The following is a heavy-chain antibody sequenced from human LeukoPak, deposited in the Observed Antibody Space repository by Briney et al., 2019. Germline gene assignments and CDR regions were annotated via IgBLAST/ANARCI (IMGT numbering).Heavy chain of an antibody. Sequence: KPSETLSLTCTVSGGSISSYYWSWIRQPPGKGLEWIGYIYYSGSTNYNPSLKSRVTISVDTSKNQFSLKLSSMTAADTAVYYCAREGRSYPFDYWGQGTLVTVSS. V-gene: IGHV4-59*01. J-gene: IGHJ4*02. CDR1: GGSISSYY. CDR2: IYYSGST. CDR3: AREGRSYPFDY. D-gene: IGHD3-10*01.